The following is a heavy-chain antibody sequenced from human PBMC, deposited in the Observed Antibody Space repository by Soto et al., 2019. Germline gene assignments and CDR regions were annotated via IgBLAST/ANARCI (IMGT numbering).Heavy chain of an antibody. V-gene: IGHV1-46*01. D-gene: IGHD4-4*01. J-gene: IGHJ6*02. CDR1: GYTFTSYY. CDR2: INPSGGST. CDR3: ARDMTTVTGLHYYYGMDV. Sequence: ASVKVSCKASGYTFTSYYMHWVRQAPGQGLEWMGIINPSGGSTSYAQKFQGRVTMTRDTSTSTVYMELSSLRSEDTAVYYCARDMTTVTGLHYYYGMDVWGQGTTVTVSS.